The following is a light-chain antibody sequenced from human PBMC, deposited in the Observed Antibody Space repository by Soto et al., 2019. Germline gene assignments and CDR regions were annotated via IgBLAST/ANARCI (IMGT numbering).Light chain of an antibody. Sequence: DIQLTQSPSTLTASVGDRVTIGCRASKSISYWLAWYQQKPGKAPKLLIYDASSLRSGVPSRFSGSGSGTEFTLTISTLQPDDFATYYCQQYDSYSKSFGRGTQLEIK. CDR2: DAS. V-gene: IGKV1-5*01. CDR1: KSISYW. CDR3: QQYDSYSKS. J-gene: IGKJ2*01.